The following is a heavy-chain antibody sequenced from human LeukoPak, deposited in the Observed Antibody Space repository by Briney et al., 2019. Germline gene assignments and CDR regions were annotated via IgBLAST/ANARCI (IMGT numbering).Heavy chain of an antibody. D-gene: IGHD6-13*01. CDR3: ARSVSSSWPWLDY. V-gene: IGHV3-30-3*01. J-gene: IGHJ4*02. CDR1: GFTFSSYA. Sequence: PGGSLRLSCAASGFTFSSYAMHWVRQAPGKGLEWVSVISYDGSNKYYADSVKGRFTISRDNSKNTLYLQMNSLRAEDTAVYYCARSVSSSWPWLDYWGQGTLVTVSS. CDR2: ISYDGSNK.